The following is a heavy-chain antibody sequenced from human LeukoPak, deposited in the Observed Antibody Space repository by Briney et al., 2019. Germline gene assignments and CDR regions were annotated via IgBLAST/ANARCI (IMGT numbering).Heavy chain of an antibody. V-gene: IGHV4-59*01. CDR2: IYYSGST. CDR3: ARERNDRNLLERVYYFDY. D-gene: IGHD3-3*02. J-gene: IGHJ4*02. CDR1: GGSISSYY. Sequence: SSETLSLTCTVSGGSISSYYWSWIRQPPGEGLEWIGYIYYSGSTNYNPSLRSRVTISVDTSKNQFSLKLSSVTAADTAVYYCARERNDRNLLERVYYFDYWGQGTLVTVSS.